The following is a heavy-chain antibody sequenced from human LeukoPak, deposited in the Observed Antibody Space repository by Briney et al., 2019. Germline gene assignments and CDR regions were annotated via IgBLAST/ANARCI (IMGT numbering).Heavy chain of an antibody. V-gene: IGHV4-4*07. CDR3: ACLTTADAFDI. Sequence: SETLSLTCTVSGGSISSYYWSWIRQPPGKGLEWIGRVYTSGSTNYNPSLESRVTISVDTSKNQFSLKLSSVTAADTAVYYCACLTTADAFDIWGQGTMVTVSS. D-gene: IGHD3-22*01. CDR1: GGSISSYY. CDR2: VYTSGST. J-gene: IGHJ3*02.